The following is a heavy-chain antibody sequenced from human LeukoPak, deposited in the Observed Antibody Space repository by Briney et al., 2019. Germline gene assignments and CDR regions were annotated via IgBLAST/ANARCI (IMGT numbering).Heavy chain of an antibody. CDR3: AKNGPGGSYFRGYFQH. J-gene: IGHJ1*01. CDR1: GFTFSYHW. CDR2: IKNDGAVK. V-gene: IGHV3-7*03. Sequence: GGSLRLSCAASGFTFSYHWMTWVRQAPGKGLEWVANIKNDGAVKNYVDSVKGRFTISRDNSKNTLYLQMNSLRAEDTAVYYCAKNGPGGSYFRGYFQHWGQGTLVTVSS. D-gene: IGHD1-26*01.